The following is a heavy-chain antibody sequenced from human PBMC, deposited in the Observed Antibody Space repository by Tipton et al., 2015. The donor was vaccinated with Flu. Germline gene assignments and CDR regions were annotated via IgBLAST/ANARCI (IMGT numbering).Heavy chain of an antibody. Sequence: TLSLTCAVSGYSISSGYYWGWIRQPPGKGLEWIWSIYHSGSTYYNPSLKSRVTISVDTSKNQFFLKLSSVTAADTAVYYRARVLVAGTGPLFDYWGQGTLVTVSS. CDR2: IYHSGST. V-gene: IGHV4-38-2*01. J-gene: IGHJ4*02. CDR1: GYSISSGYY. D-gene: IGHD6-19*01. CDR3: ARVLVAGTGPLFDY.